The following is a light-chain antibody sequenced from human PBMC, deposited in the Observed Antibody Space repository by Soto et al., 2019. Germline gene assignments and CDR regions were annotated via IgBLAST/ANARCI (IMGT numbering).Light chain of an antibody. CDR2: DAS. Sequence: EIGMTQSPETVSVSPGERATLSCRASQNVAEHLAWYQQKPGQPPRLLIYDASKRATGIPDRFSGSGSGTDFTLTVIGLQPEDFAVYYCEPYGTSPGTFGQGTRWIS. CDR3: EPYGTSPGT. CDR1: QNVAEH. J-gene: IGKJ1*01. V-gene: IGKV3-20*01.